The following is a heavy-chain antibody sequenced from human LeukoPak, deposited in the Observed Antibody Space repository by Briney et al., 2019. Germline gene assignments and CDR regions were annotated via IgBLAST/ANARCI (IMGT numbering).Heavy chain of an antibody. D-gene: IGHD2-21*02. CDR2: INHSGST. CDR1: GGSFSGYY. V-gene: IGHV4-34*01. Sequence: SETLSLTCAVYGGSFSGYYWSWIRQPPGKGLEWIGEINHSGSTSYNPSLKSRVTISVDTSKNQFSLKLSSVTAADTAVYYCARGGYCGDDCFFYSWGQGTLVTVSS. CDR3: ARGGYCGDDCFFYS. J-gene: IGHJ4*02.